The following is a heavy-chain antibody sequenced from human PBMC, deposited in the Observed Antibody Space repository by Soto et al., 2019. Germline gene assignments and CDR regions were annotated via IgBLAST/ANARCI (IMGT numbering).Heavy chain of an antibody. J-gene: IGHJ4*02. CDR3: ARPSGSSGYFDY. D-gene: IGHD3-10*01. V-gene: IGHV4-34*01. CDR1: GGSFSGYY. CDR2: INHSGST. Sequence: QVQLQQWGAGLLKPSETLSLTCAVYGGSFSGYYWSWIRQPPVKGLEWIGEINHSGSTNYNPSLKSRVTISVDTSKNQFSLKLSSVTAADTAVYYCARPSGSSGYFDYWGQGTLVTVSS.